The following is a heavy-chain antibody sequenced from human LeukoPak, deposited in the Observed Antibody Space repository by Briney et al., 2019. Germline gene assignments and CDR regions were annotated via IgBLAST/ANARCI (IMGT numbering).Heavy chain of an antibody. CDR3: AVGATPGGLDY. CDR1: GFTFSSSE. V-gene: IGHV3-48*03. CDR2: ISSSGSTI. Sequence: GGSLRLSCAASGFTFSSSEMNWVRRAPGKGLEWLSYISSSGSTIYFADSVKGRFTVSRDNARNTLYLQMNSLRAEDTAVLYCAVGATPGGLDYWGQGTLVTVSS. J-gene: IGHJ4*02. D-gene: IGHD4/OR15-4a*01.